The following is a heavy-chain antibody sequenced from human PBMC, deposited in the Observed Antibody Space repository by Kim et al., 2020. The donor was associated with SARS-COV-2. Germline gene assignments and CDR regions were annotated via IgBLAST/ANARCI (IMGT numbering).Heavy chain of an antibody. CDR3: AKDVVYYDSSGYSHFDY. D-gene: IGHD3-22*01. CDR2: ISYDGSNK. V-gene: IGHV3-30*18. CDR1: GFTFSSYG. Sequence: GGSLRLSCAASGFTFSSYGMHWVRQAPGKGLEWVAVISYDGSNKYYADSVKGRFTISRDNSKNTLYLQMNSLRAEDTAVYYCAKDVVYYDSSGYSHFDYWGQGTLVTVSS. J-gene: IGHJ4*02.